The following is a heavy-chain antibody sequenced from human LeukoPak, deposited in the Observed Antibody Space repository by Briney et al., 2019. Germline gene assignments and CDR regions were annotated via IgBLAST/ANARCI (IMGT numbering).Heavy chain of an antibody. CDR1: GFTFSSYA. CDR2: IKQDGSEE. V-gene: IGHV3-7*01. J-gene: IGHJ4*02. D-gene: IGHD3-10*02. CDR3: ARELRHLFCFDY. Sequence: GGSLRLSCAASGFTFSSYAMSWVRQAPGKGLEWVANIKQDGSEEDYVESVKGRFTISRDNAKNSLYLQMDSLRVEDTAVYYCARELRHLFCFDYWGQGTLVTVSS.